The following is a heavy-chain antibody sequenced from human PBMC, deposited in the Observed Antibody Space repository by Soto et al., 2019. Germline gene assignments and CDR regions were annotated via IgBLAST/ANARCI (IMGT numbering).Heavy chain of an antibody. CDR2: IYYSGGT. V-gene: IGHV4-31*03. CDR3: ARDLWGYCGTDCYPLDV. J-gene: IGHJ6*02. Sequence: SETLSLTCTVSGGSISSGGYYWSWIRQHPGKGLEWIGYIYYSGGTYYNPSLKSRVTISVDTSKNQFSLKLSSVTAADTAVYYCARDLWGYCGTDCYPLDVWGQGTTVTVSS. CDR1: GGSISSGGYY. D-gene: IGHD2-21*02.